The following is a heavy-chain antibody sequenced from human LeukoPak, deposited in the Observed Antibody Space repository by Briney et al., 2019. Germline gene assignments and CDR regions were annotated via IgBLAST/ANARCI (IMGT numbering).Heavy chain of an antibody. CDR3: AKAPHDFWSGYYYYMDV. Sequence: GGSLRLSCAASGFTFSSYAMSWDRQAPGKGLEWVSAISGSGGSTYYADSVKGRFTISRDNSKNTLYLQMNSLRAEDTAVYYCAKAPHDFWSGYYYYMDVWGKGTTVTVSS. CDR1: GFTFSSYA. V-gene: IGHV3-23*01. J-gene: IGHJ6*03. D-gene: IGHD3-3*01. CDR2: ISGSGGST.